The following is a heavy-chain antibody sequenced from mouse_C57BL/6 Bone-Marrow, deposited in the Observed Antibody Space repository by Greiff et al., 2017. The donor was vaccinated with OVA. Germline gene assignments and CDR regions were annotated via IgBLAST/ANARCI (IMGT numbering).Heavy chain of an antibody. Sequence: QVQLQQSGAELVRPGASVTLSCKASGYTFTDYEMHWVKQTPVHGLEWIGAIDPETGGTAYNQKFKGKAILTADKSSSTAYMELRSLTSEDSAVYYCTRRYDGSSLFAYWGQGTLVTVSA. D-gene: IGHD1-1*01. CDR1: GYTFTDYE. J-gene: IGHJ3*01. CDR3: TRRYDGSSLFAY. V-gene: IGHV1-15*01. CDR2: IDPETGGT.